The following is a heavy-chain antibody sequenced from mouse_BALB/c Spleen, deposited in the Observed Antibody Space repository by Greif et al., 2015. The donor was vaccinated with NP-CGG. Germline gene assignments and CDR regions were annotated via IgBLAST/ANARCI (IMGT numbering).Heavy chain of an antibody. CDR2: IDPANGHT. CDR3: VMDYYGWYFDV. J-gene: IGHJ1*01. V-gene: IGHV14-3*02. D-gene: IGHD1-1*01. Sequence: EVKLMESGSALVKPGASVKLSCTASGFNIKDTYMHWVKQRPEQGLEWIGRIDPANGHTKYDPKFQGKATITADTSSNTAYLKRSSVTSEETAGEYCVMDYYGWYFDVWGEGTTVTVSS. CDR1: GFNIKDTY.